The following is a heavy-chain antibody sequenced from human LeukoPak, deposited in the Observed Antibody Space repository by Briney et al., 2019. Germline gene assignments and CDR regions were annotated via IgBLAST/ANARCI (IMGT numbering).Heavy chain of an antibody. V-gene: IGHV4-34*01. J-gene: IGHJ4*02. CDR3: ARGPETAISTYDY. Sequence: KASETLSLTCAVYGGSFSGYYWSWIRQPPGKGLEWIGEINHSGSTNYNPSLKSRVTISVDTSKNQFSLKLSSVTAADTAIYYCARGPETAISTYDYWGQGTLVTVSS. CDR1: GGSFSGYY. CDR2: INHSGST. D-gene: IGHD2-21*02.